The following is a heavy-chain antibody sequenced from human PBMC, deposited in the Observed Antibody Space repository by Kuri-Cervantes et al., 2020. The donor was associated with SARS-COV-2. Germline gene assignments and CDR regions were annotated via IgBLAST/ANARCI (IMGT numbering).Heavy chain of an antibody. CDR1: GGTFNSYA. V-gene: IGHV1-69*13. J-gene: IGHJ2*01. CDR2: IIPIFGTA. Sequence: SVKVSCKASGGTFNSYAISWVRQAPGQGLEWMGGIIPIFGTANYAQKFQGRVTITADESTSTAYMELSSLRSEDTAVYYCTRPVAGSDGLWYFDLWGRGTLVTVSS. D-gene: IGHD6-19*01. CDR3: TRPVAGSDGLWYFDL.